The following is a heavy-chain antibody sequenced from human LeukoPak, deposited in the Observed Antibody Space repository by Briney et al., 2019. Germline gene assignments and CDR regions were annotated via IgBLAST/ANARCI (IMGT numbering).Heavy chain of an antibody. Sequence: SETLSLTCTVSGGSINSYYWSWIRQPPGRGLEWIGSIHYSGSTNYNPSLKSRVTMSVDRSKNQFSLKLSSVTAADTAVYYCARGGQYDFWSGYPRRWGQGTLVTVSS. J-gene: IGHJ4*02. CDR2: IHYSGST. D-gene: IGHD3-3*01. CDR3: ARGGQYDFWSGYPRR. V-gene: IGHV4-59*12. CDR1: GGSINSYY.